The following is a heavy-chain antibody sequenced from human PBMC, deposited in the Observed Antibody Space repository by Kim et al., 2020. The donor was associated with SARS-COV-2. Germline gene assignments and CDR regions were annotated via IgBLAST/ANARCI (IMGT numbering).Heavy chain of an antibody. V-gene: IGHV4-31*03. CDR3: ARGVGCSSTSCRYYYFDY. J-gene: IGHJ4*02. CDR2: IYYSGST. D-gene: IGHD2-2*01. Sequence: SETLSLTCTVSGGSISSGGYYWSWIRQHPGKGLEWIGYIYYSGSTYYNPSLKSRVTISVDTSKNQFSLKLSSVTAADTAVYYCARGVGCSSTSCRYYYFDYWGQGTLVTVSS. CDR1: GGSISSGGYY.